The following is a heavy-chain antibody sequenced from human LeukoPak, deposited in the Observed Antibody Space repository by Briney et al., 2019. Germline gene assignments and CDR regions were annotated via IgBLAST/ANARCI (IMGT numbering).Heavy chain of an antibody. J-gene: IGHJ4*02. CDR3: ARKDYGDFYFDY. V-gene: IGHV4-39*01. CDR1: GGSIRSSSYY. D-gene: IGHD4-17*01. CDR2: IYYSGST. Sequence: SETLSLTCSVSGGSIRSSSYYWDWVRQPPGKGPEWIGSIYYSGSTYYNPSLKSRVTISVDTSKNQFSLKLSSVTAADTAVYYCARKDYGDFYFDYWGQGTLVTVSS.